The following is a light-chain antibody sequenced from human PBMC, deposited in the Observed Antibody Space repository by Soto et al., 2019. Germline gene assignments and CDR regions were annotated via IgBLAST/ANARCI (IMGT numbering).Light chain of an antibody. Sequence: SYELIQPLSVSVALGQTAKITCAVDNIGSKNVHWYQQKSGQAPVLVIYRDNNRPSGIPERFSGSNSQNTATLTISRAQAGDEADYFCQVWDSRTAVFGAGTKVTVL. V-gene: IGLV3-9*01. CDR3: QVWDSRTAV. CDR2: RDN. J-gene: IGLJ1*01. CDR1: NIGSKN.